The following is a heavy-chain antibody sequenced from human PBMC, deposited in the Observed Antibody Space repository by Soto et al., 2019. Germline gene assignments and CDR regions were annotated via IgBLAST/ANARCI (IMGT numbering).Heavy chain of an antibody. CDR2: IYHSGST. D-gene: IGHD6-13*01. Sequence: QVQLQESGPGLVKPSGTLSLTCAVSSGSISSSNWWSWVRQPPGKGLEWIGDIYHSGSTNYNPSLKRRVTISGDKSKNQFSLKLSSVTAADTAVYYGASLIAATSYWGQGTLVTVSS. CDR1: SGSISSSNW. V-gene: IGHV4-4*02. CDR3: ASLIAATSY. J-gene: IGHJ4*02.